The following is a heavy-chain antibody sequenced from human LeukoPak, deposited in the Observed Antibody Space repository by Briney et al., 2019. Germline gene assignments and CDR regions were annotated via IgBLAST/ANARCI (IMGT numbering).Heavy chain of an antibody. D-gene: IGHD3-10*01. J-gene: IGHJ4*02. CDR3: ARDRGPRTGSMVREAYDN. V-gene: IGHV3-74*01. Sequence: GGSLRLSCVASGFTFSNYWIHWVRQAPGKGLVWVSRISSDGSITNYADSVKGRFTISRDNAKNTLYLQMNSLRAEDTAVYYCARDRGPRTGSMVREAYDNWGQGTLVTVSS. CDR1: GFTFSNYW. CDR2: ISSDGSIT.